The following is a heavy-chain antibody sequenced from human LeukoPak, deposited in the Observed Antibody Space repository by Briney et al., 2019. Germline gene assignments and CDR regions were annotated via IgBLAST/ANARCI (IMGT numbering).Heavy chain of an antibody. D-gene: IGHD3-22*01. CDR2: ISGSGGST. J-gene: IGHJ4*02. V-gene: IGHV3-23*01. Sequence: SGGSLRLSCAASGFTFSSCAMSWVRQAPGKGLEWVSAISGSGGSTYYADSVKGRFTISRDNSKNTLYLQMNSLRVEDTAVYYCAKSGSYYYDSSGLDYWGQGTLVTVSS. CDR1: GFTFSSCA. CDR3: AKSGSYYYDSSGLDY.